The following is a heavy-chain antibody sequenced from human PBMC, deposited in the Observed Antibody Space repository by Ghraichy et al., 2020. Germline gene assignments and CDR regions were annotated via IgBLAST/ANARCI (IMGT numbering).Heavy chain of an antibody. Sequence: GSLRLSCVASGFTFTTYAMHWVRQAPGKGLEYVSAISTNGVGTYYANSVKGRFTISRDNSKNTLYLQMGSLRAEDMAVYYCARWGSTSCYDYWGQGTLVTVSS. V-gene: IGHV3-64*01. J-gene: IGHJ4*02. D-gene: IGHD2-2*01. CDR3: ARWGSTSCYDY. CDR2: ISTNGVGT. CDR1: GFTFTTYA.